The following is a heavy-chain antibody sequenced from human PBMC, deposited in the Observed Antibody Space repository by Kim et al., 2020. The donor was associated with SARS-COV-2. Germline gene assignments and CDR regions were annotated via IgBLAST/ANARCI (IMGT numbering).Heavy chain of an antibody. CDR3: ARDGLPAASFDY. CDR1: GGTFSSYA. CDR2: IIPILGIA. D-gene: IGHD2-2*01. V-gene: IGHV1-69*04. Sequence: SVKVSCKASGGTFSSYAISWVRQAPGQGLEWMGRIIPILGIANYAQKFQGRVTITADKSTSTAYMELSSLRSEDTAVYYCARDGLPAASFDYWGQGTLVTVSS. J-gene: IGHJ4*02.